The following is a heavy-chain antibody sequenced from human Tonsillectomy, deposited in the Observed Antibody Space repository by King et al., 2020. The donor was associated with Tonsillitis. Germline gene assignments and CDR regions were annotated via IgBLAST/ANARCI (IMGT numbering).Heavy chain of an antibody. V-gene: IGHV1-18*01. CDR3: ARALKSLVIYYYYYGMDV. J-gene: IGHJ6*02. CDR1: GYTFSSYG. CDR2: ISSHNGYT. D-gene: IGHD4-23*01. Sequence: VQLVQSGAEVKKPGASVKVSCKASGYTFSSYGISCVRQAPGQGLEWMGWISSHNGYTNYAQKFQDRVTMTTDTSTSTAYMELRSLRSDDTAVYFFARALKSLVIYYYYYGMDVWGQGTTVTVSS.